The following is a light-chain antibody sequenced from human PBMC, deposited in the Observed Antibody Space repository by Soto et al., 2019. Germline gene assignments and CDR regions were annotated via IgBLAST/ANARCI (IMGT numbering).Light chain of an antibody. CDR2: EVT. V-gene: IGLV2-23*02. CDR1: SSDVGGYNF. J-gene: IGLJ2*01. Sequence: QSVLTQPASMSGSPGQSTTISCTGTSSDVGGYNFVSWYQQYPGKAPKLIIYEVTKRPSGISDRFSGSKSGDTASLTISGLQPEDEADYHCSSYAGPSTHVVFGGGTKLTVL. CDR3: SSYAGPSTHVV.